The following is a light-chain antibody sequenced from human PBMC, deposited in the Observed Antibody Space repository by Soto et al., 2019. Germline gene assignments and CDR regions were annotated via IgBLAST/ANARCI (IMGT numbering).Light chain of an antibody. J-gene: IGKJ1*01. CDR2: DAS. CDR3: QQYNSYSAWT. Sequence: DIQMTQSPSTLSASLGDRVTITCRAGQSTSSWLAWYQQKPGKAPKRLIYDASSLESGVPSRFSGSGSGTEFTLTLSSLQPDDFATYYCQQYNSYSAWTFGQGTKVDIK. V-gene: IGKV1-5*01. CDR1: QSTSSW.